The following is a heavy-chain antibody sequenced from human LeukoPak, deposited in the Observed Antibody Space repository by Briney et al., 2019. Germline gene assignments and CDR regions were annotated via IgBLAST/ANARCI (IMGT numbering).Heavy chain of an antibody. CDR1: GGSISNYY. CDR3: GRYLKPSALSVFDI. CDR2: IYYSGST. D-gene: IGHD2-2*01. J-gene: IGHJ3*02. V-gene: IGHV4-59*01. Sequence: PSETLSLTCTVSGGSISNYYWSWSRQPPGKGLEWIGYIYYSGSTNYNPSLKSRVTISVDTSKNQFSLKLSSVTAADTAVYYCGRYLKPSALSVFDIWGQGTMVTVSS.